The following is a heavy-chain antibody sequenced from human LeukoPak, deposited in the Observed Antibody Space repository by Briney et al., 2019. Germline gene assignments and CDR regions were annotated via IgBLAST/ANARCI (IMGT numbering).Heavy chain of an antibody. D-gene: IGHD5-12*01. CDR3: AKDDYSGYYRPKDFGY. CDR1: GFTFSGYG. V-gene: IGHV3-23*01. CDR2: ISGSGGST. Sequence: GGSLRLSCAASGFTFSGYGMSWVRQAPGKGLEWVSFISGSGGSTYYAESMKGRFTISRDNSKNTLYLQMNTLRAEDTAVYYCAKDDYSGYYRPKDFGYWGQGTLVTVSS. J-gene: IGHJ4*02.